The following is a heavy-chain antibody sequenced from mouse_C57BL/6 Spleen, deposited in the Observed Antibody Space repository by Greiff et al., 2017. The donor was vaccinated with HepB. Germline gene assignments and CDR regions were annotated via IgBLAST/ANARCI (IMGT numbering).Heavy chain of an antibody. D-gene: IGHD2-2*01. V-gene: IGHV1-18*01. CDR1: GYTFTDYN. CDR3: ARLDYGYDGWFAY. J-gene: IGHJ3*01. CDR2: INPNNGGT. Sequence: VQLQQSGPELVKPGASVKIPCKASGYTFTDYNMDWVKQSHGKSLEWIGDINPNNGGTIYNQKFKGKATLTVDKSSSTAYMELRSLTSGDTAVYYCARLDYGYDGWFAYWGQGTLVTVSA.